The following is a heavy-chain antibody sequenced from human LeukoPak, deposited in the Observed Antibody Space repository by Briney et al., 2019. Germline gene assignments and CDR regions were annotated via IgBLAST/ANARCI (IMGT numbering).Heavy chain of an antibody. D-gene: IGHD6-19*01. J-gene: IGHJ4*02. V-gene: IGHV1-69*13. CDR3: ANTLLTRYSSGWYSDY. CDR1: GGTFSSYA. Sequence: SVNVSCKASGGTFSSYAISWVRQAPGQGLEWMGGIIPIFGTANYAQKFQGRVTITADESTSTAYMELSSLRSEDTAVYYCANTLLTRYSSGWYSDYWGQGTLVTVSS. CDR2: IIPIFGTA.